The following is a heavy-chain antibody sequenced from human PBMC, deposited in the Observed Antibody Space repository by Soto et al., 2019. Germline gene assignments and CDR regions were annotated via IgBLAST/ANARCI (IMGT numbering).Heavy chain of an antibody. CDR3: ARVESYYYYYGMDV. J-gene: IGHJ6*02. CDR1: GGSFSGYY. D-gene: IGHD1-1*01. Sequence: ASETLSLTCAVYGGSFSGYYWSWIRQPPGKGLEWIGEINHSGSTNYNPSLKGRFTISRDNAKNSLYLQMNSLRDEDTAVYYCARVESYYYYYGMDVWGQGTTVTVSS. CDR2: INHSGST. V-gene: IGHV4-34*01.